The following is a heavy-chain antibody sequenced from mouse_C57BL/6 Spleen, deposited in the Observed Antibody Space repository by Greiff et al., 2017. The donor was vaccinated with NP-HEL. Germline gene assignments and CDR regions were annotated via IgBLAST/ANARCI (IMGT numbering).Heavy chain of an antibody. J-gene: IGHJ4*01. D-gene: IGHD1-1*01. CDR3: ARERGTTNYAMDY. V-gene: IGHV5-4*01. CDR2: ISDGGSYT. Sequence: EVMLVESGGGLVKPGGSLKLSCAASGFTFSSYAMSWVRQTPEKRLEWVATISDGGSYTYYPDNVKGRFTISRDNAKNNLYLQMSHLKSEDTAMYYCARERGTTNYAMDYWGQGTSVTVSS. CDR1: GFTFSSYA.